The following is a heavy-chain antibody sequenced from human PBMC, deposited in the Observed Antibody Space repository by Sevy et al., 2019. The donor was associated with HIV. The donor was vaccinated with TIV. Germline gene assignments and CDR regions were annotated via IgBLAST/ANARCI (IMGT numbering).Heavy chain of an antibody. CDR3: ARCPGRYCIDY. Sequence: GGSLRLSCAASGFTFNTYSLIWVRQTPGKGLEWLSFIGTAAGVTYYADSVKGRFTISRDNAKNSLYLQMNSLRDEDRAVEYCARCPGRYCIDYWGQGTLVTVSS. CDR2: IGTAAGVT. D-gene: IGHD3-10*01. J-gene: IGHJ4*02. V-gene: IGHV3-48*02. CDR1: GFTFNTYS.